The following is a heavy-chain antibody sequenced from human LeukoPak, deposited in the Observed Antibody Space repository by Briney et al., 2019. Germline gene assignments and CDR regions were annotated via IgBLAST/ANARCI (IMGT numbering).Heavy chain of an antibody. D-gene: IGHD2-15*01. CDR3: ARDMAAEAGRVFWWELPEDY. V-gene: IGHV1-18*01. CDR2: ISAYNGNT. J-gene: IGHJ4*02. CDR1: GYTFTSYG. Sequence: VASVKVSCKASGYTFTSYGISWVRQAPGQGLEWMGWISAYNGNTNYAQKLQGRVTMTTDTSTSTAYMELRSLRSDDTAVYYCARDMAAEAGRVFWWELPEDYWGQGTLVTVSS.